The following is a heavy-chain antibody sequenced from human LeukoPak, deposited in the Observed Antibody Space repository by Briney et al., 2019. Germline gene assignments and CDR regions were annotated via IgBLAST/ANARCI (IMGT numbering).Heavy chain of an antibody. Sequence: ASVKVSCKASGYTFTGYYMHWVRQAPGQGLEWMGIINPSGGSTSYAQKFQGRVTMTTDTSTSTAYMELRSLRSDDTAVYYCAREKAADFDYWGQGTLVTVSS. CDR1: GYTFTGYY. J-gene: IGHJ4*02. V-gene: IGHV1-46*01. CDR3: AREKAADFDY. CDR2: INPSGGST. D-gene: IGHD6-25*01.